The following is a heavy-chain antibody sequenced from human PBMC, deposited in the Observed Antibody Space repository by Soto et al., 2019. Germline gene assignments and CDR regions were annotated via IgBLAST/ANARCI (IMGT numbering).Heavy chain of an antibody. V-gene: IGHV3-48*01. CDR2: ITRGGSSI. CDR1: GFSFSSYT. J-gene: IGHJ4*02. D-gene: IGHD2-15*01. CDR3: ARSREYCSGDNCYETGSDY. Sequence: EVQVVESGGGLVQPGGSLRLSCATSGFSFSSYTMNWVRQAPGKGLEWVADITRGGSSIYYADSVRGRFTISRDNAKSSLYLQMNSLRAEDTAVYYCARSREYCSGDNCYETGSDYWGQGTLVTVSS.